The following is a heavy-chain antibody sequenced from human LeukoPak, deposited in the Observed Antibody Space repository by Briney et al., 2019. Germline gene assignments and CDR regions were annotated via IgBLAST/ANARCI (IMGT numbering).Heavy chain of an antibody. J-gene: IGHJ6*03. D-gene: IGHD6-19*01. V-gene: IGHV3-23*01. Sequence: GGTLRLSCAASGFTFSTYGMHWVRQAPGKGLEWVSGITGSSTSTYYSDSVKGRFTISRDNSKNTLYLQMNRLRAEDTAVYYCARTVAGPNPFYYYYYYMDVWGKGTTVTVSS. CDR2: ITGSSTST. CDR1: GFTFSTYG. CDR3: ARTVAGPNPFYYYYYYMDV.